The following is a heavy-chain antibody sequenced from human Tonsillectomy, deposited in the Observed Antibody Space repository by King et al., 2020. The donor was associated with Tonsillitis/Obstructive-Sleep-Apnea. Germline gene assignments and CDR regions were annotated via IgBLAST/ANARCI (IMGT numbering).Heavy chain of an antibody. Sequence: VQLVESGAEVKKPGSSVKVSCKASGGTFNTYAVSWVRQAPGQGLEWMGRIIPILGIPTYAQNFQGRVTMTADTSTTTAYMELSSLRSEDTAIYYCARENIYLVAHDYWGQGTLVTVSS. CDR2: IIPILGIP. CDR3: ARENIYLVAHDY. V-gene: IGHV1-69*09. J-gene: IGHJ4*02. D-gene: IGHD2-2*02. CDR1: GGTFNTYA.